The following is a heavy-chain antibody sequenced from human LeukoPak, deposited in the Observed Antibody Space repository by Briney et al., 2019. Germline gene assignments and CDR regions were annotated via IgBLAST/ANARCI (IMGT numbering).Heavy chain of an antibody. CDR1: GGSMSSSSNY. J-gene: IGHJ4*02. CDR2: IYSSGTT. V-gene: IGHV4-61*02. CDR3: ARIFCSGGNCYHFDY. Sequence: SETLSLTCTVSGGSMSSSSNYWNWIRQPAGTGLEWIGRIYSSGTTTYNPPLKGRVTISLDTSKNQFSLKLTSVTAADTAVYYCARIFCSGGNCYHFDYWGQGTLVTVSS. D-gene: IGHD2-15*01.